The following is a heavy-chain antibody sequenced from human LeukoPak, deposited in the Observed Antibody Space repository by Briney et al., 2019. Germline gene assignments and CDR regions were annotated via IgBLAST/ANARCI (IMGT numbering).Heavy chain of an antibody. CDR2: ISTRSSYI. V-gene: IGHV3-21*01. CDR1: GFTFSSFG. Sequence: GGSLRLSCAASGFTFSSFGMNWVRQVPGKGLEWVSSISTRSSYIYYADSMKGRFTISRDNTKNSLYLQMNSLRAEDTAVYYCARDGDLGQGTLVTVSS. CDR3: ARDGD. D-gene: IGHD3-16*01. J-gene: IGHJ4*02.